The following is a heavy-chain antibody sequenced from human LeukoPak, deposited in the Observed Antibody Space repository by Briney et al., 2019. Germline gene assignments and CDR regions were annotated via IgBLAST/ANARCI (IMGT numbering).Heavy chain of an antibody. V-gene: IGHV2-5*02. CDR1: GFSLSTTGVG. J-gene: IGHJ4*02. CDR3: AHRRGYQFDY. D-gene: IGHD2-15*01. Sequence: SGPTLVNPTQTLTLTCTFSGFSLSTTGVGVAWIRQPPGKALEWLAHIYWDDDKRYSPSVKSRLTITKDTSKNQVVLTMSNMDPVDTATYFCAHRRGYQFDYWGQGTLVTVSS. CDR2: IYWDDDK.